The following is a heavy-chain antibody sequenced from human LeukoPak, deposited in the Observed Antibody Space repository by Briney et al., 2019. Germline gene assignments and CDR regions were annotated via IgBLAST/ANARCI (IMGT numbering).Heavy chain of an antibody. CDR1: GYSISSGYY. V-gene: IGHV4-38-2*02. J-gene: IGHJ4*02. Sequence: SETLSLTCTVSGYSISSGYYWGWIRQPPGNGLEWIGSIYHSGSTYYNPSLKSRVTISVDTSKNQFSLKLSSVTAADTAVYYCARVAPYNWNHIDYWGQGTLVTVSS. CDR2: IYHSGST. CDR3: ARVAPYNWNHIDY. D-gene: IGHD1-20*01.